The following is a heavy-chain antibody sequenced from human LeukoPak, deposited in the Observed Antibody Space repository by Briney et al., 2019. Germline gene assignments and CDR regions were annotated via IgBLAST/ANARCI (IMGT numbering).Heavy chain of an antibody. J-gene: IGHJ4*02. D-gene: IGHD3-10*01. V-gene: IGHV4-59*01. CDR2: IYYSVST. Sequence: SETLSLTCTVSGGSISSYYWSWIRQPPGKGLEWIGYIYYSVSTNYNPSLKSQVTISVDTSKNQFSLKLSSVTAADTAVYYCATMGYYGSGSEIDYWGQGTLVTVSS. CDR3: ATMGYYGSGSEIDY. CDR1: GGSISSYY.